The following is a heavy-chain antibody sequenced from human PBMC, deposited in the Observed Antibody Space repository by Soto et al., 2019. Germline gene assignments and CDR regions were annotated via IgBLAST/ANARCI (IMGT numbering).Heavy chain of an antibody. D-gene: IGHD3-9*01. CDR1: GDSLRNHY. J-gene: IGHJ4*02. Sequence: SETLSLTCSVSGDSLRNHYWSWIRQPPGSRLEWLGHIFYSGDTSSYNPSLKSRVSMSVDTSKNQFSLKLRSVSADDTAVYFCARVSYFRGFDWLFAFDSWGQGALVTVPQ. CDR2: IFYSGDT. CDR3: ARVSYFRGFDWLFAFDS. V-gene: IGHV4-59*11.